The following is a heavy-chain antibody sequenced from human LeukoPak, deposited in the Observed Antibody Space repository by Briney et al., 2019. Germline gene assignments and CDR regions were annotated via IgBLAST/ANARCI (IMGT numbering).Heavy chain of an antibody. V-gene: IGHV4-59*01. Sequence: SETQSLTCTVSGGSISSYYWSWIRQPPGKGLEWIGYIYYSGSTNYNPSLKSRVTISVDTSKNQFSLKLSSVTAADTAVYYCARDHPSYGDYGAFDYWGQGTLVTVSS. CDR3: ARDHPSYGDYGAFDY. CDR1: GGSISSYY. CDR2: IYYSGST. D-gene: IGHD4-17*01. J-gene: IGHJ4*02.